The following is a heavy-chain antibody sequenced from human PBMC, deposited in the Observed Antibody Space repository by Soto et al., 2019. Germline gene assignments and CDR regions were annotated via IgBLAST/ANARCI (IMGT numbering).Heavy chain of an antibody. CDR1: GGTFSSYT. D-gene: IGHD3-22*01. V-gene: IGHV1-69*02. CDR3: ARTAQYYYDSSGSGAFDI. CDR2: IIPILGIA. J-gene: IGHJ3*02. Sequence: QVQLVQSGAEVKKPGSSVKVSCKASGGTFSSYTISWVRQAPGQGLEWMGRIIPILGIANYAQKFQGRVTITADKSTSTAYMELSSLRSEDTAVYYCARTAQYYYDSSGSGAFDIWGQGTMVTVSS.